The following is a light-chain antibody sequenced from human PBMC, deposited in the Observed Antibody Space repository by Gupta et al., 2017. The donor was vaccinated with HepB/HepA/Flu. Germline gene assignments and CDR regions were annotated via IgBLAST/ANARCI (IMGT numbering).Light chain of an antibody. Sequence: EIVLTQSPATLSLSPAERATLSCRASQSVSSYLAWYQQKPCQAPRLLIYDASNRATGIPARFSGSGSGTDFTLTISSLEPEDFAVYYCQQRSNWPQLTFGGGTKVEI. J-gene: IGKJ4*01. CDR2: DAS. CDR1: QSVSSY. CDR3: QQRSNWPQLT. V-gene: IGKV3-11*01.